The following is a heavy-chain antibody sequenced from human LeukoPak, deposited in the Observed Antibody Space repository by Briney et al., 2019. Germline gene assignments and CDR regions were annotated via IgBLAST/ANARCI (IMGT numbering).Heavy chain of an antibody. V-gene: IGHV4-61*01. CDR3: ARDHGGNWFDP. Sequence: PSETLSLTCTVSGGSVSSGSYYWSWIRQPPGKGLEWIGYNYYHGRTNYNPSLKSRVTISIDTSKNQFSLRLTSVTAADTAVYYCARDHGGNWFDPWGQGTLVIVSS. CDR2: NYYHGRT. J-gene: IGHJ5*02. D-gene: IGHD3-10*01. CDR1: GGSVSSGSYY.